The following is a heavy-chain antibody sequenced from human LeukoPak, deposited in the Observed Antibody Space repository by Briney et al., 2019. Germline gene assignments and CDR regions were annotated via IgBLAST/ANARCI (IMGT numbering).Heavy chain of an antibody. CDR2: IYTSGST. Sequence: PSETLSLTCTVSGGSISSYYWSWIRQPAGKGLEWIGRIYTSGSTNYNPSLKSRVTMSVDTSKNQFSLKLSSVTAADTAVYYCARDLLWFGDYDYFDYWGQGTLVTVSS. CDR3: ARDLLWFGDYDYFDY. D-gene: IGHD3-10*01. J-gene: IGHJ4*02. V-gene: IGHV4-4*07. CDR1: GGSISSYY.